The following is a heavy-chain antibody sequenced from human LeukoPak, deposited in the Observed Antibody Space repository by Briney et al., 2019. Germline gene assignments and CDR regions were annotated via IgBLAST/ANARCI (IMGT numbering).Heavy chain of an antibody. D-gene: IGHD4-11*01. CDR3: TTRTTVTGNYYYYMDV. J-gene: IGHJ6*03. V-gene: IGHV3-15*01. Sequence: GGSLRLSCAASGFTFRNAWMSWVRQAPGKGLEWVGRIKSKTDGGTTDYAAPVKGRFTISRDDSKNTLYLQMNSLKTEDTAVYYCTTRTTVTGNYYYYMDVWGKGTTVTVSS. CDR1: GFTFRNAW. CDR2: IKSKTDGGTT.